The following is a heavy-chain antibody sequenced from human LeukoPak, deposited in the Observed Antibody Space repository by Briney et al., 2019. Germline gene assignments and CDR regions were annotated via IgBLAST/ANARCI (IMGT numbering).Heavy chain of an antibody. CDR1: EYSFSSYW. J-gene: IGHJ6*02. CDR2: IYPGDSDT. V-gene: IGHV5-51*01. Sequence: GESLKISCKGSEYSFSSYWIGWVRQMPGKGLEWMGIIYPGDSDTRYSPSFQGQVTISADTSINTAYLQWSSLKASDTAMYYCARRSTEVGHYAMDVWGQGTTVTVSS. CDR3: ARRSTEVGHYAMDV. D-gene: IGHD1-26*01.